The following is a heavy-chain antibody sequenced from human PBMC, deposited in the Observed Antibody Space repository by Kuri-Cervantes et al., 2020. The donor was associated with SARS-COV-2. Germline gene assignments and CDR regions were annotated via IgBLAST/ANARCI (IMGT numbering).Heavy chain of an antibody. D-gene: IGHD6-6*01. V-gene: IGHV3-21*01. CDR2: ISSSSSYI. CDR3: ARDRGRIAARIYYYYGMDV. Sequence: GGSLRLSCSASGFTFSSCSMNWVRQAPGKGLEWVSSISSSSSYIYYADSVKGRFTISRDNAKNSLYLQMNSLRAEDTAVYYCARDRGRIAARIYYYYGMDVWGQGTTVTVSS. CDR1: GFTFSSCS. J-gene: IGHJ6*02.